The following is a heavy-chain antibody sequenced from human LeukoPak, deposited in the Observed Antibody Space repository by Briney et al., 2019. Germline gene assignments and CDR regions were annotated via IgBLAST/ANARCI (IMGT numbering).Heavy chain of an antibody. J-gene: IGHJ3*02. V-gene: IGHV3-74*01. D-gene: IGHD2-15*01. Sequence: PGGSLRLSCAASGFTFSTNWMYWVRQAPGKGLVWVSRINSDGRSIGYADSVKGRFTISRDNAYNTLYLQMISLRAEDTALYYCASGGRVGDIFDIWGQGTMVRVSS. CDR2: INSDGRSI. CDR3: ASGGRVGDIFDI. CDR1: GFTFSTNW.